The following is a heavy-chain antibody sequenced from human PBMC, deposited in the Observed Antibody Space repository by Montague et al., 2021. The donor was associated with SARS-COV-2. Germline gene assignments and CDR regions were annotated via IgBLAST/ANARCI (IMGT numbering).Heavy chain of an antibody. CDR2: ISSSSSYI. J-gene: IGHJ4*02. Sequence: SLRLSCAASGFTFSSHSMNWVRQAPGKGLEWVSCISSSSSYISYADTVKGRFTISRDNAKNSLFLQMNSLRAEDTAVYYCARDLWGLEHFWGQGTLVTVSS. CDR1: GFTFSSHS. CDR3: ARDLWGLEHF. V-gene: IGHV3-21*01. D-gene: IGHD3-16*01.